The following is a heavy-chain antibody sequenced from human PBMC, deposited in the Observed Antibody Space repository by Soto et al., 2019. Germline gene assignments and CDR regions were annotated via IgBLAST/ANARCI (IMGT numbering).Heavy chain of an antibody. D-gene: IGHD4-4*01. CDR2: VFYTGRA. Sequence: KTSETLSLTCTVPGGSISSGGYYWSWIRQPPGKGLEWIGYVFYTGRANYNASLKSRVSISLDTSNYQFSLKLSSVTATDTAVYYCARDGDGRMTTNPYYYNGMDVWGPGTTVTVSS. CDR3: ARDGDGRMTTNPYYYNGMDV. J-gene: IGHJ6*02. V-gene: IGHV4-61*08. CDR1: GGSISSGGYY.